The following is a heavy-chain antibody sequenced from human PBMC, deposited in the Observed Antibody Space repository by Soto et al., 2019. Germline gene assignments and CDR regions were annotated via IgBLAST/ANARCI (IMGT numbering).Heavy chain of an antibody. CDR2: ISAYNGNT. D-gene: IGHD3-22*01. Sequence: QVQLVQSGAEVKKPGASVKVSCKASGYTFTSYGIRWGRQAPGQGLEWMGWISAYNGNTNYAQKLQGRVNMTTDTSTSTAYMELRSQRSDDTAVYYCARDARITMIVVPRHEHWFDPWGQGTLVTVSS. CDR3: ARDARITMIVVPRHEHWFDP. J-gene: IGHJ5*02. CDR1: GYTFTSYG. V-gene: IGHV1-18*04.